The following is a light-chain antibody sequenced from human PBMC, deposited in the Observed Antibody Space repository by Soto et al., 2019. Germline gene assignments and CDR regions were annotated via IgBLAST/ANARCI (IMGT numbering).Light chain of an antibody. J-gene: IGKJ5*01. CDR3: QQYNTWVT. CDR2: RTS. V-gene: IGKV3-15*01. Sequence: IVMTQSPATLSVSPGERATLSCRASQSVSSNLAWYQQKPGQAPRLLIYRTSTRATGVPARFSGSWSGTEFTLTISSLQSEDFAVYYCQQYNTWVTFGQGTRLEI. CDR1: QSVSSN.